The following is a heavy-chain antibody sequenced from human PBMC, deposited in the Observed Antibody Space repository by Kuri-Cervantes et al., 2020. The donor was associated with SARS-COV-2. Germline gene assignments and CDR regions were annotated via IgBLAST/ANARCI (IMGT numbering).Heavy chain of an antibody. D-gene: IGHD3-10*01. V-gene: IGHV1-8*03. Sequence: ASVKVSCKASGYTFTSYDINWVRQATGQGLEWMGWMNPNSGNTGYAQKFQGRVTITRNTSISTAYMELRSLRSDDTAVYYCAREGVVWFGGYFDYWGQGTLVTVSS. CDR2: MNPNSGNT. CDR1: GYTFTSYD. J-gene: IGHJ4*02. CDR3: AREGVVWFGGYFDY.